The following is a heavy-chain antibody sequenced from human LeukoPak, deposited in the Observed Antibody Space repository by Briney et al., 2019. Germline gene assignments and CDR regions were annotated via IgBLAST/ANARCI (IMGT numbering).Heavy chain of an antibody. CDR1: GGSVTSTNW. CDR2: VHLDGRT. J-gene: IGHJ4*02. CDR3: AREGGFYRPLDY. D-gene: IGHD3-3*01. V-gene: IGHV4-4*02. Sequence: SETLSLTCDVSGGSVTSTNWWPWVRQPPGKGLEWIGEVHLDGRTNYNPSLKSRLIMPVDLPENHISLKLTSVTAADTAVYYCAREGGFYRPLDYSGQGTLVTVSS.